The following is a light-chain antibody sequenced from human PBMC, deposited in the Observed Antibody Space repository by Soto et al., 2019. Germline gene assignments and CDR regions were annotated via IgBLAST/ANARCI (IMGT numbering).Light chain of an antibody. CDR3: QQYNHWPPLT. CDR2: GAY. Sequence: EIVMTQSPATLSVSPGERATLSCRASQSVGRNLAWYQQTPGQAPRLLIYGAYTRATGIPARFSGSGSGTELTLTISSLQSEDFAIYSCQQYNHWPPLTFDGGTKVEIK. CDR1: QSVGRN. J-gene: IGKJ4*01. V-gene: IGKV3-15*01.